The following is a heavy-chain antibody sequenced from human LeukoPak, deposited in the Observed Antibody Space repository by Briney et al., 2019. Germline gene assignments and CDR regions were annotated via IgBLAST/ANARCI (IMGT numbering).Heavy chain of an antibody. CDR2: ISSSSSYI. CDR3: ARDWRNKYSNSWSRGEWYFDL. Sequence: KSGGSLRLSCAASGSTFTSHSLNWVRQAPGKGLEWVSSISSSSSYIYYADSVKGRFSISRDNARNSLCLQMNSLTAEDTAVYYCARDWRNKYSNSWSRGEWYFDLWGRGTLVTVSS. J-gene: IGHJ2*01. CDR1: GSTFTSHS. D-gene: IGHD6-13*01. V-gene: IGHV3-21*01.